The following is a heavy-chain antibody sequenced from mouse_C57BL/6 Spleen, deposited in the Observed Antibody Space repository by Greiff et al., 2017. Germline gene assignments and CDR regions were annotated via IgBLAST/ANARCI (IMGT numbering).Heavy chain of an antibody. CDR3: ARGLHYYGTTDY. V-gene: IGHV1-82*01. CDR2: IYPGDGDT. Sequence: QVQLQQSGPELVKPGASVKISCKASGYAFSSSWMNWVKQRPGKGLEWIGRIYPGDGDTNYNGKFKGKATLTADKSSSTASMQLSSLTSEDSAVYFCARGLHYYGTTDYWGQGTTLTVSS. J-gene: IGHJ2*01. D-gene: IGHD1-1*01. CDR1: GYAFSSSW.